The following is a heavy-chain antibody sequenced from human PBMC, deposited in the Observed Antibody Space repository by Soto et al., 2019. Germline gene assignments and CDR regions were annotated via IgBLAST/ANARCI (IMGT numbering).Heavy chain of an antibody. J-gene: IGHJ4*02. CDR3: TTSRPRNYDGVYYFDY. CDR2: IKSKTDGGTT. Sequence: GGSLRLSCAASGFTFSNAWMSWVRQAPGKGLEWVGRIKSKTDGGTTDYAAPVKGRFTISRDDSKNTLYLQMNSLKTEDTAVYYCTTSRPRNYDGVYYFDYWGQGTLVTVSS. D-gene: IGHD1-7*01. V-gene: IGHV3-15*01. CDR1: GFTFSNAW.